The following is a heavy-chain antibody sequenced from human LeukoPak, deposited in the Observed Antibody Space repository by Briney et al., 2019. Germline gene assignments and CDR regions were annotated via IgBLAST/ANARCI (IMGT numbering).Heavy chain of an antibody. Sequence: PSETLSLTCTVSGGSISSGDYYWSWIRRPPGKGLEWIGYIYYSGSTYYNPSLKSRVTISVDTSKNQFSLKLSSVTAADTAVYYCARVIRVDTAMIWFDPWGQGTLVTVSS. V-gene: IGHV4-30-4*01. CDR2: IYYSGST. CDR1: GGSISSGDYY. D-gene: IGHD5-18*01. J-gene: IGHJ5*02. CDR3: ARVIRVDTAMIWFDP.